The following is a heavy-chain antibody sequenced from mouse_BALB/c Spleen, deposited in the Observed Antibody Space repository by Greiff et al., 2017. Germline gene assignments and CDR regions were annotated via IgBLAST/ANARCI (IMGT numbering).Heavy chain of an antibody. CDR3: ARGRDLGRLRNYFDY. D-gene: IGHD1-2*01. V-gene: IGHV1-69*02. Sequence: QVQLQQPGAELVKPGAPVKLSCKASGYTFTSYWMNWVKQRPGRGLEWIGRIDPSDSETHYNQKFKDKATLTVDKSSSTAYIQLSSLTSEDSAVYYCARGRDLGRLRNYFDYWGQGTTLTVSS. J-gene: IGHJ2*01. CDR1: GYTFTSYW. CDR2: IDPSDSET.